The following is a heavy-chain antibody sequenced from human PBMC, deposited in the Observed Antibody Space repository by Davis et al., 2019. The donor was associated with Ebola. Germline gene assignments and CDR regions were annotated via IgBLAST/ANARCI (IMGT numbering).Heavy chain of an antibody. D-gene: IGHD1-26*01. CDR1: AFTFSSYA. V-gene: IGHV3-23*01. Sequence: GESLKISCAASAFTFSSYAMNWVRQAPGKGLEWVSSISDSGRNTFYADSVKGRFTVSRDNSKNTLYLQMNSLRAEDTAVYYCAKGGGSYGNWYFDLWGRGTLVTVSS. CDR2: ISDSGRNT. J-gene: IGHJ2*01. CDR3: AKGGGSYGNWYFDL.